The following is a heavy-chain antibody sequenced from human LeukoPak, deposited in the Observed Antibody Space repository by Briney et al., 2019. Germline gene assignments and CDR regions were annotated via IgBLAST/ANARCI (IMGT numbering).Heavy chain of an antibody. CDR2: ISSSSSYT. Sequence: GGSLRLSCAASGFTFSDYYMSWIRQAPGKGLEWVSYISSSSSYTNYADSVKGRFTISRDNAKSSLYLQMNSLRAEDTAVYYCATSSGWYRFDYWGQGTLVTVSS. V-gene: IGHV3-11*06. CDR1: GFTFSDYY. CDR3: ATSSGWYRFDY. D-gene: IGHD6-19*01. J-gene: IGHJ4*02.